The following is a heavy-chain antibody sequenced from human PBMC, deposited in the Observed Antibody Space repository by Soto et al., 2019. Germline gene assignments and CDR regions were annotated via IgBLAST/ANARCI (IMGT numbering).Heavy chain of an antibody. J-gene: IGHJ6*02. Sequence: GESLKISCKGSGYSFTTYWITWVRQMPGTGLEWMGTIDPSDSYTNYSPSFQGHVTISADKSISTAYLQWSSLKASDTAIYYCARHSEPDTTMELSSSSGMDVCGQATTVTVSS. CDR1: GYSFTTYW. CDR2: IDPSDSYT. CDR3: ARHSEPDTTMELSSSSGMDV. V-gene: IGHV5-10-1*01. D-gene: IGHD5-18*01.